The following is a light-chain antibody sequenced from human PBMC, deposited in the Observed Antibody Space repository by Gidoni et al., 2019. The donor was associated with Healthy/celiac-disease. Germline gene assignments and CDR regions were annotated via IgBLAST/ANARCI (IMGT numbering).Light chain of an antibody. V-gene: IGKV1-33*01. CDR3: QQYDNLLMYT. J-gene: IGKJ2*01. CDR2: DAS. Sequence: DIQMTQSPSSLSASVGDRVTITCQASQDISNYLNWYQQNPGKAPKLLIDDASNLETGVPSRCSGSGSGTDLTFTISSLQPEDIATYYCQQYDNLLMYTFGQGTKLEIK. CDR1: QDISNY.